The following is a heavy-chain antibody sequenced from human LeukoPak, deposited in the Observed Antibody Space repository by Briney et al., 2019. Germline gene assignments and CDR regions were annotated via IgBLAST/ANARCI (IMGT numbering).Heavy chain of an antibody. J-gene: IGHJ4*02. CDR3: ARDFYDSSGYYFDY. D-gene: IGHD3-22*01. V-gene: IGHV3-33*01. CDR1: GFTFSSYG. Sequence: GGSLRLSCTASGFTFSSYGMHWVRQAPGKGLEWVAVIWYDGSNKYYADSVKGRFTISRDNSKNTLYLQMNSLRAEDTAVYYCARDFYDSSGYYFDYWGQGTLVTVSS. CDR2: IWYDGSNK.